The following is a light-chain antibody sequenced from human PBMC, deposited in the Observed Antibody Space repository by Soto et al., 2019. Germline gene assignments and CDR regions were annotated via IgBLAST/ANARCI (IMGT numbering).Light chain of an antibody. CDR2: GES. Sequence: EVVWTQSPGSLSLSQGARATLSCRASPSVAANYLAWYQQQRGQAPRLLIYGESTRATGIPVRFSGSVSGTEFTPTISRLEPQDFAVYYCQQYTNWPTWTFCQLTKVDIK. CDR3: QQYTNWPTWT. V-gene: IGKV3-20*01. J-gene: IGKJ1*01. CDR1: PSVAANY.